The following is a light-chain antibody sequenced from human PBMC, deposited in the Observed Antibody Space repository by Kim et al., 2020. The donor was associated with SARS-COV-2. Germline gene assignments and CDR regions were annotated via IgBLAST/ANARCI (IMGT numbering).Light chain of an antibody. Sequence: ALGQPITVTCQDDTPKTHFATWYQQKPGQALVLVISGRTNRPSGIPDRFSGSSSGNTASLTITGAQAEDEADYYCNSRDSGGHVVFGGGTQLTVL. CDR2: GRT. CDR3: NSRDSGGHVV. V-gene: IGLV3-19*01. J-gene: IGLJ2*01. CDR1: TPKTHF.